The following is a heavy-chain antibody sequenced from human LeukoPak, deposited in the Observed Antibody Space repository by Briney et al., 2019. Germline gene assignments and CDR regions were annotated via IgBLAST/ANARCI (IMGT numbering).Heavy chain of an antibody. Sequence: ASVKVSCKASGYTFTSYGISWVRQAPGQGLEWMGWISAYNGNTNYAQKLQGRVTMTTDTSTSTAYMELRSLRSDDTAVYYCARVIAAIPHNWFDPWGQGTLVTVSS. V-gene: IGHV1-18*01. CDR3: ARVIAAIPHNWFDP. CDR2: ISAYNGNT. CDR1: GYTFTSYG. J-gene: IGHJ5*02. D-gene: IGHD6-13*01.